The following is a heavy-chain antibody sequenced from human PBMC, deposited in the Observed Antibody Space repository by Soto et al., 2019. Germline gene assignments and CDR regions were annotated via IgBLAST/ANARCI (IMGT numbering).Heavy chain of an antibody. CDR1: GGSISSYY. V-gene: IGHV4-59*01. D-gene: IGHD3-3*01. Sequence: SETLSLTCTVSGGSISSYYWSWIRQPPGKGLGWIGYIYYSGSTNYNPSLKSRVTISVDTSKNQFSLKLSSVTAADTAVYYCARGTGFWSGYPFFDYWGQGTLVTVSS. CDR3: ARGTGFWSGYPFFDY. J-gene: IGHJ4*02. CDR2: IYYSGST.